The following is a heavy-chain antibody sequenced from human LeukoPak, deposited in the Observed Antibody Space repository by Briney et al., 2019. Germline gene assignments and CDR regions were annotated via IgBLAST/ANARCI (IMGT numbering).Heavy chain of an antibody. Sequence: GGSLRLSCAASGFTFNIYAMSWVRQAPGKGLEWVSVISGSGGSTYYAGSVKGRFTISRDNSKNTLFLQMNSLRAEDTAVYYCARHAPSVGASIASFVDLWGQGTLVTVSS. J-gene: IGHJ5*02. CDR3: ARHAPSVGASIASFVDL. V-gene: IGHV3-23*01. CDR1: GFTFNIYA. D-gene: IGHD3-16*01. CDR2: ISGSGGST.